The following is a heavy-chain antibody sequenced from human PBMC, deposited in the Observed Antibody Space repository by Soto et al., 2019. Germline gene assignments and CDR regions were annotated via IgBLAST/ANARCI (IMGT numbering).Heavy chain of an antibody. J-gene: IGHJ3*02. V-gene: IGHV3-15*01. D-gene: IGHD2-15*01. Sequence: GGSLRLSCAASGFTFSNAWMSWVRQAPGKGLEWVGRIKSKTDGGTTDYAAPVQGRFTLSRDDSKNTLYLQMNSLKTEDTAVYYCTTDLGYCSGGSCYPSAFDIWGQGTMVTVSS. CDR1: GFTFSNAW. CDR2: IKSKTDGGTT. CDR3: TTDLGYCSGGSCYPSAFDI.